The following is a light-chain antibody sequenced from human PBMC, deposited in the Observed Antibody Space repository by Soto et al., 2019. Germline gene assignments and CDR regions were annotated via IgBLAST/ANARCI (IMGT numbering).Light chain of an antibody. CDR3: QQYNTYPLT. Sequence: DIQMTQSPSTLSASVGDRVTITCRASQTINTWLAWYQQKPGKAPKLLIYKASSLEGGVPSRFSGSGSGTEFNITISSLQPDDFATYYCQQYNTYPLTFGGGTKVDIK. V-gene: IGKV1-5*03. J-gene: IGKJ4*01. CDR2: KAS. CDR1: QTINTW.